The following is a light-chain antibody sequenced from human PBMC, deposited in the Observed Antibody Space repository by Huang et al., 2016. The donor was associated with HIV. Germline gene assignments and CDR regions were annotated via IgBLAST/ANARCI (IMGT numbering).Light chain of an antibody. V-gene: IGKV3-11*01. Sequence: EVVLTQSPATLSLSPGERATLSCRASQSVGSSLAWYQQKPGQAPRLLIYDASNRADGVPARFSGSGSGSDFPLTISSLEPEDFAVYFCQQRSNWPALTFGGGTKIEIK. J-gene: IGKJ4*01. CDR1: QSVGSS. CDR2: DAS. CDR3: QQRSNWPALT.